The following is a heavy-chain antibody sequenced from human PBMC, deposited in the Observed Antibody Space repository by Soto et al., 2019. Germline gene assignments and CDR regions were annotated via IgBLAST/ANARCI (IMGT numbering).Heavy chain of an antibody. CDR3: ARESRYCSGGSCYFLPGIDY. Sequence: SVKVSCEACGGRFSSYAIRWVRQAPGQGLEWMGGIIPIFGTANYAQKFQGRVTITADESTSTAYMELSSLRSEDTAVYYCARESRYCSGGSCYFLPGIDYWGQGTLVTVSS. CDR2: IIPIFGTA. CDR1: GGRFSSYA. D-gene: IGHD2-15*01. J-gene: IGHJ4*02. V-gene: IGHV1-69*13.